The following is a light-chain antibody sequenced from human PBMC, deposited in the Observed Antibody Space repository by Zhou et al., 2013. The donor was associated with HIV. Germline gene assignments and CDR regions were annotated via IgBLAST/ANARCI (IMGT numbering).Light chain of an antibody. V-gene: IGKV3-15*01. CDR1: QSVDSSF. CDR2: GAL. CDR3: QQYNNWPPGT. J-gene: IGKJ1*01. Sequence: EIVLTQSPGTLSLSPGERATLSCRASQSVDSSFLAWYQQKPGQAPRLLIYGALTRATGIPARFSGSGSGTEFTLTISSMQSEDFAVYYCQQYNNWPPGTFGQGTKVEIK.